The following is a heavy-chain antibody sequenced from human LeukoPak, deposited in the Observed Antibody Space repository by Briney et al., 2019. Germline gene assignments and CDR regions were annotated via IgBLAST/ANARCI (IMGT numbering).Heavy chain of an antibody. CDR1: GFTFSSYS. CDR2: ISSSSSYI. D-gene: IGHD2-2*01. CDR3: ARLIVVVPAANDAFDI. V-gene: IGHV3-21*01. J-gene: IGHJ3*02. Sequence: VGSLRLSCAASGFTFSSYSMNWVRQAPGKGLEWVSSISSSSSYIYYADSVKGRFTISRDNAKNSLYLQMNSLRAEDTAVYYCARLIVVVPAANDAFDIWGQGTMVTVSS.